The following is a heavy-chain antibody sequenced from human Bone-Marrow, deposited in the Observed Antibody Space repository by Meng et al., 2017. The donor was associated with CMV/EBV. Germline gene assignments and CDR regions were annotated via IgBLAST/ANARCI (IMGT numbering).Heavy chain of an antibody. CDR1: GGSFSGYY. Sequence: SETLSLTCAVYGGSFSGYYWSWIRQPPGKGLEWIGYIYYSGSTNYNPSLKSRVTISVDTSKNQFSLKLSSVTAADTAVYYCARFGRHYYDSSGFVFDYWGQGPLVTVSS. J-gene: IGHJ4*02. CDR2: IYYSGST. CDR3: ARFGRHYYDSSGFVFDY. D-gene: IGHD3-22*01. V-gene: IGHV4-59*01.